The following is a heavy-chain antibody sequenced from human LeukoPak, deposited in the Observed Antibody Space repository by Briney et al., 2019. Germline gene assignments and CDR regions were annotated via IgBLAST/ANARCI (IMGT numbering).Heavy chain of an antibody. CDR1: GFTFSSYG. Sequence: PGGSLRLSCAASGFTFSSYGMHWVRQAPGKGLEWVAFIRYGGSNKYYADSVKGRFTISRDNSKNTLYLQMNSLRAEDTAVYYCAKLITNIVATTHFDYWGQGTLVTVSS. V-gene: IGHV3-30*02. CDR3: AKLITNIVATTHFDY. CDR2: IRYGGSNK. J-gene: IGHJ4*02. D-gene: IGHD5-12*01.